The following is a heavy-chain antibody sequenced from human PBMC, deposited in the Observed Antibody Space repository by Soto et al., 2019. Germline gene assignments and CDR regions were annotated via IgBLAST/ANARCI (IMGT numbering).Heavy chain of an antibody. V-gene: IGHV4-31*03. CDR1: GGSISSGCYY. CDR2: IYYIGST. J-gene: IGHJ4*02. D-gene: IGHD1-26*01. CDR3: ARDLGMGYDY. Sequence: PSETLSLTGTVCGGSISSGCYYWSWIRQHPGKGLEWIGYIYYIGSTYYNPSLKSRVTISVDTSKNQFSLKLSSVTAADTAVYYCARDLGMGYDYLGQRTLVTFSS.